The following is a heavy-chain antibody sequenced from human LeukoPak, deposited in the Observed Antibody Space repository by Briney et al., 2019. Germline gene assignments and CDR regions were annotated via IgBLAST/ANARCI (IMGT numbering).Heavy chain of an antibody. V-gene: IGHV3-64*01. D-gene: IGHD2-15*01. CDR3: ARDHCSGGSCYRFDP. CDR1: GFTFNTYA. J-gene: IGHJ5*02. Sequence: GGSLRLSCAASGFTFNTYAMHWVRQAPGKGLEYVSAISNNGGTTYYANSVKGRFTISRDNSKNMLYLQMGSLRAEDMAVYYCARDHCSGGSCYRFDPWGQGTLVTVSS. CDR2: ISNNGGTT.